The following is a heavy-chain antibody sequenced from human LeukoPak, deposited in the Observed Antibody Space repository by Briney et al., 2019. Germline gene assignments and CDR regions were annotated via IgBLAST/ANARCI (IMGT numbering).Heavy chain of an antibody. CDR3: ASPRGGPYYYYGMDV. Sequence: GGSLRLSCAASRFTVSSNCMSWVRQAPGKGLEWVSVIYSGGSTYYADSVKGRFTISRDNSKNTLYLQMNSLRAEDTAVYYCASPRGGPYYYYGMDVWGQGTTVTVSS. V-gene: IGHV3-66*01. CDR1: RFTVSSNC. D-gene: IGHD3-10*01. J-gene: IGHJ6*02. CDR2: IYSGGST.